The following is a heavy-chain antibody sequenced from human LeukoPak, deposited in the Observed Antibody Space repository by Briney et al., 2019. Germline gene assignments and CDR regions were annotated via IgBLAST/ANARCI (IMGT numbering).Heavy chain of an antibody. J-gene: IGHJ4*02. D-gene: IGHD1/OR15-1a*01. CDR1: GGSISRSNW. V-gene: IGHV4-4*02. CDR2: IYHSGST. Sequence: SGTLSLTCAVSGGSISRSNWWSWVRQPPGKGLEWIGEIYHSGSTNYNPSLKSRVTISVDKSKNQFSLKLSSVTAADTAVYYCARDRHWTNDWVFDYWGQGTLVTVSS. CDR3: ARDRHWTNDWVFDY.